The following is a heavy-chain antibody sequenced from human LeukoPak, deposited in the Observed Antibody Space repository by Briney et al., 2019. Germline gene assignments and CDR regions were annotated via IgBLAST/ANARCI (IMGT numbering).Heavy chain of an antibody. J-gene: IGHJ4*02. D-gene: IGHD3-9*01. CDR3: ARQRYDILTGHKRSNFDY. Sequence: SETLSLTCTVSGGSISSYYWSWLRQPPGKGLEWIGYIYYSGSTNYNPSLKSRVTISVDTSKNQFSLKLSSVTAADTAVYYCARQRYDILTGHKRSNFDYWGQGTLVTVSS. CDR1: GGSISSYY. V-gene: IGHV4-59*08. CDR2: IYYSGST.